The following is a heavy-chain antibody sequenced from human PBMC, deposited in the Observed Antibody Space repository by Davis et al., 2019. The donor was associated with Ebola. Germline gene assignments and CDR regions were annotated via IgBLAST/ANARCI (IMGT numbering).Heavy chain of an antibody. D-gene: IGHD3-10*01. J-gene: IGHJ5*02. CDR1: GFTFSSYA. V-gene: IGHV3-64*01. Sequence: GESLKISCAASGFTFSSYAMHWVRQAPGKGLEYVSAISSNGGSTYYANSVKGRFTISRDNSKNTLYLQMGSLRAEDMAVYYCARAITMVDWFDPWGQGTLVTVSS. CDR2: ISSNGGST. CDR3: ARAITMVDWFDP.